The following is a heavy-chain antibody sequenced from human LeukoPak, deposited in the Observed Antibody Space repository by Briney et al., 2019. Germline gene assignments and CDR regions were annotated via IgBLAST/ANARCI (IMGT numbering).Heavy chain of an antibody. Sequence: GGSLRLSCAASGFTFSSYGMHWVRQAPGKGLEWVAFIRYDGSNKYYADSVKGRFTISRDNSKNTLYLQMNSLRAEDTAVYYCAKRIGYSSGWYDEGPNWFDLWGQGTLVTVSS. CDR3: AKRIGYSSGWYDEGPNWFDL. V-gene: IGHV3-30*02. D-gene: IGHD6-19*01. CDR2: IRYDGSNK. CDR1: GFTFSSYG. J-gene: IGHJ5*02.